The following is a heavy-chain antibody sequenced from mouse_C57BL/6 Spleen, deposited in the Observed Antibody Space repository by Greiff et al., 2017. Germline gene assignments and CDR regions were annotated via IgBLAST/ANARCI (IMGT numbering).Heavy chain of an antibody. J-gene: IGHJ4*01. CDR2: ISSGGSYT. D-gene: IGHD2-4*01. V-gene: IGHV5-6*01. CDR1: GFTFSSYG. Sequence: EVQRVESGGDLVKPGGSLKLSCAASGFTFSSYGMSWVRQTPDKRLEWVATISSGGSYTYYPDSVKGRFTISRDNAKNTLYLQMSSLKSEDTAMXYCARPGKPVDDYDEDYAMDYWGQGTSVTVSS. CDR3: ARPGKPVDDYDEDYAMDY.